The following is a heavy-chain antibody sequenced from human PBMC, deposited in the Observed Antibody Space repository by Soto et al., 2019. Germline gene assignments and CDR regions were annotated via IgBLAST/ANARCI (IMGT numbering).Heavy chain of an antibody. V-gene: IGHV3-23*01. D-gene: IGHD5-18*01. J-gene: IGHJ5*02. CDR2: ISGSGGST. CDR3: ANGGSYGISNLFDP. CDR1: GFTFSSYA. Sequence: GGSLRLSCAASGFTFSSYAMSWVRQAPGKGLEWGSAISGSGGSTYYADSVKGRFTISRDNSKNTLYLQMNSLRAEDTAVYYCANGGSYGISNLFDPWGQGTLVTGSS.